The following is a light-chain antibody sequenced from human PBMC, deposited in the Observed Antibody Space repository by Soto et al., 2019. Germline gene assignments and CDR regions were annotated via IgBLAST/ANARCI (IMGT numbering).Light chain of an antibody. CDR1: QSVLDNSTNKSY. CDR2: WAS. V-gene: IGKV4-1*01. J-gene: IGKJ2*01. Sequence: VLTQSTSSLAVSLGERATVNCRSSQSVLDNSTNKSYLAWYQKKPGHPPKLLVHWASVREAGVPDRFSGGGSGTDFTLTISSLQAEDVAVYYCHQYYTTPQTFGQGTQLEIK. CDR3: HQYYTTPQT.